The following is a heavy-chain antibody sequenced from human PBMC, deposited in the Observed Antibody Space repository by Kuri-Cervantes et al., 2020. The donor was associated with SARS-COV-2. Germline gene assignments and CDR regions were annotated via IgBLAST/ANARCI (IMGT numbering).Heavy chain of an antibody. D-gene: IGHD5-18*01. CDR2: IYYSGST. Sequence: ESLKISCTVSGGSISSSSYYWGWIRQPPGKGLEWIGSIYYSGSTYYNPSLKSRVTISVDTSKNQFSLKPSSVTAADTAVYYCARSGYSYGPETQGAFDIWGQGTMVTVSS. CDR1: GGSISSSSYY. CDR3: ARSGYSYGPETQGAFDI. V-gene: IGHV4-39*01. J-gene: IGHJ3*02.